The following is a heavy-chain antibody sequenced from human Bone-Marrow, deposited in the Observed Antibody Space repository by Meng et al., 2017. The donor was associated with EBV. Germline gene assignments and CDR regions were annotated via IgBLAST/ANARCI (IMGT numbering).Heavy chain of an antibody. CDR1: GDSISSFYY. V-gene: IGHV4-39*01. Sequence: PQLRGSGPGTVKASETLSLTCTVSGDSISSFYYWGWIRQPPGRGLEWIGSVHYTGSTYYSPSLKSRVTVSVDTSKNQFSLRLTSVTAADTAVYYCARPFPSWQSPRLDPFGAWGQGTLVTVSS. D-gene: IGHD6-19*01. J-gene: IGHJ5*02. CDR3: ARPFPSWQSPRLDPFGA. CDR2: VHYTGST.